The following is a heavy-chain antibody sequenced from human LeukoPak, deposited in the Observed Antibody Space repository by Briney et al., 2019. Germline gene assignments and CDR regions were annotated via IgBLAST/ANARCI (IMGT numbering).Heavy chain of an antibody. CDR2: INPNSGDT. CDR3: ARGAGITGTNWVRLDYFDF. D-gene: IGHD1-7*01. Sequence: ASVKVSCKTSGYACISYYIYWVRQAPGQGLEWMGRINPNSGDTNYAQKFQARVTMTRDKSINTAYMGLTSLTSDDRAVYYCARGAGITGTNWVRLDYFDFWGQGTLVTVS. J-gene: IGHJ4*02. V-gene: IGHV1-2*06. CDR1: GYACISYY.